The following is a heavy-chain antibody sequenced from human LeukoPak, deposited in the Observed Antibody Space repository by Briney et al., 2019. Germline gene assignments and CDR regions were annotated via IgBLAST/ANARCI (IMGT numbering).Heavy chain of an antibody. J-gene: IGHJ6*04. Sequence: GGSLRLSCAASGFTFSSYGMSWVRQAPGKGLEWVSAISGSGGSTNYADSVKGWFTISRDNAKNSLYLQMNSLRAEDTAVYYCAELGITMIGGVWGKGTTVTISS. CDR2: ISGSGGST. CDR1: GFTFSSYG. V-gene: IGHV3-23*01. CDR3: AELGITMIGGV. D-gene: IGHD3-10*02.